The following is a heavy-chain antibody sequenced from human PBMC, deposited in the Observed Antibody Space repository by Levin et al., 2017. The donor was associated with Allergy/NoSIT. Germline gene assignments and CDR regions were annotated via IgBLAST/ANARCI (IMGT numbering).Heavy chain of an antibody. J-gene: IGHJ4*02. CDR1: GSSLSTNGVA. D-gene: IGHD6-19*01. CDR3: ARSLRSGPHGANMYYFDH. Sequence: SGPTLVKPTQTLTLTCTLSGSSLSTNGVAVGWIRQPPGKALAWLALIYWDDDKRYSPSLKNRLTITMDTSKTLVALTMANMDPTDTATYYCARSLRSGPHGANMYYFDHWGQGTLVTVSS. V-gene: IGHV2-5*02. CDR2: IYWDDDK.